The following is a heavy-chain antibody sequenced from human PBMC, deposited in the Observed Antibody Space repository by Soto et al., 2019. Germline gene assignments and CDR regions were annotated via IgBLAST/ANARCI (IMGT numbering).Heavy chain of an antibody. CDR3: ARQRSSWAIRDY. CDR1: GGSISSSSYY. V-gene: IGHV4-39*01. CDR2: IYYSGST. J-gene: IGHJ4*02. Sequence: QLQLQESGPGLVKPSETLSLTCTVSGGSISSSSYYWGWIRQPPGKGLEWIGSIYYSGSTYYNPSLKSRVTISVDTSKNQFSLKLSSVTAAATAVYYCARQRSSWAIRDYWGQGTLVTVSS. D-gene: IGHD6-13*01.